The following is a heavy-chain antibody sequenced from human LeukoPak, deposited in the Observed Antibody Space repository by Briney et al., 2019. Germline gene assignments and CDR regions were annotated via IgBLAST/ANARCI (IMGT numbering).Heavy chain of an antibody. CDR3: ARDKGLAVRAYDI. V-gene: IGHV3-21*06. CDR1: GITFSTYN. CDR2: IEVSGNFI. J-gene: IGHJ3*02. Sequence: GGSLRLSCVASGITFSTYNMNWVRQAPGKGLEWVSFIEVSGNFIRYADSVKGRFTISRDNAQNSLFLQLNSLRVEDTAVYYCARDKGLAVRAYDIWGQGTMVAVSS. D-gene: IGHD6-19*01.